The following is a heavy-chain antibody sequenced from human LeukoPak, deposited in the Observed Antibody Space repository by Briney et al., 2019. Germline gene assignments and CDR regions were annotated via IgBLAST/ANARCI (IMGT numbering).Heavy chain of an antibody. CDR3: ARDGGAVAGLRPDRDYYYYGMDV. CDR1: GGTFSSYA. CDR2: IIPILGIP. J-gene: IGHJ6*02. D-gene: IGHD6-19*01. V-gene: IGHV1-69*04. Sequence: TVKVSCKASGGTFSSYAISWVRQAPGQGLEWMGRIIPILGIPNYAQKFQGRVTITADKSTSTAYMELSSLRSEDTAVYYCARDGGAVAGLRPDRDYYYYGMDVWGQGTTVTVSS.